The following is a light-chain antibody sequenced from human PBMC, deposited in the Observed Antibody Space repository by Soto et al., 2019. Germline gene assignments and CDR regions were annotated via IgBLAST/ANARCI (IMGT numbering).Light chain of an antibody. CDR2: QTS. V-gene: IGKV3-11*01. Sequence: EIVLTQSPATLSSFPGDRVTLSCRASQCINTRLAWYQHRPGQAPRLLTYQTSIRAAGIPASFSASGSGTDFTLTISAVQPEDFALYYCHQRQSWPQTFGQGTKVDI. J-gene: IGKJ1*01. CDR3: HQRQSWPQT. CDR1: QCINTR.